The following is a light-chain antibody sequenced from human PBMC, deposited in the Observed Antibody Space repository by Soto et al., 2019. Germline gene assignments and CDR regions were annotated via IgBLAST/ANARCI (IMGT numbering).Light chain of an antibody. CDR3: CSYAGTHVV. CDR1: SSDVGSYNL. V-gene: IGLV2-23*01. CDR2: EGS. J-gene: IGLJ2*01. Sequence: QSALTQPASVSGSPGQSITISCTGTSSDVGSYNLVSWYQQHPGKAPKLMIYEGSKRPSGVSNRFSGSKSGNTASLTISGLQAEDEADYYCCSYAGTHVVFGGETKLTVL.